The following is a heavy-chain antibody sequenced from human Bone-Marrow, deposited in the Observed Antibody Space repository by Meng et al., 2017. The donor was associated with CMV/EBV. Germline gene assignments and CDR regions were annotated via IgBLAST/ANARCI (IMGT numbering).Heavy chain of an antibody. D-gene: IGHD3-22*01. V-gene: IGHV3-9*01. CDR3: AKTLSNTYYYTYYYHGMDV. J-gene: IGHJ6*02. CDR2: ISWDSGGK. CDR1: GFTFNGYA. Sequence: SLKISCAASGFTFNGYAMHWVRLGPGKGLEWVSGISWDSGGKAYADSVRSRFTISRDNAKNSLYLQMNSLRAEDTAVYYCAKTLSNTYYYTYYYHGMDVWGQGTTVTVSS.